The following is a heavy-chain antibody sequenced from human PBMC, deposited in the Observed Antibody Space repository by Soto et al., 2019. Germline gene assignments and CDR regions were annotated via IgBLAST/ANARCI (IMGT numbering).Heavy chain of an antibody. Sequence: PGGSLRLSCAASGFTFSSYWMHWVRQAPGKGLVWVSRINSDGSSTSYADSVKGRFTISRDNAKNTLYLQMNSLRAEDTAVYYCASFEVHCSGGSCIDSTPPSGRNNYYYYYYMDVWGKGTTVTVSS. J-gene: IGHJ6*03. CDR1: GFTFSSYW. CDR3: ASFEVHCSGGSCIDSTPPSGRNNYYYYYYMDV. V-gene: IGHV3-74*01. D-gene: IGHD2-15*01. CDR2: INSDGSST.